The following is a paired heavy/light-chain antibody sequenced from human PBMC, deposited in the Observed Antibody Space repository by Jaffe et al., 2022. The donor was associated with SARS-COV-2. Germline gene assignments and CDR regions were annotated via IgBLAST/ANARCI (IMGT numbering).Light chain of an antibody. CDR1: QSVSSSY. CDR2: GAS. V-gene: IGKV3-20*01. CDR3: QQYGSSLMYT. J-gene: IGKJ2*01. Sequence: EIVLTQSPGTLSLSPGERATLSCRASQSVSSSYLAWYQHKPGQAPRLLIYGASNRATGIPDRFSGSGSGTDFTLTISRLEPEDFAVYYCQQYGSSLMYTFGQGTKLEIK.
Heavy chain of an antibody. CDR2: IRNTGST. Sequence: QVQLQESGPGLVKPSETLSLTCTVSGGSLSSYYWSWFRQPPGKGLEWVGYIRNTGSTKDNPSLSSRITISVDTPKNQFSLKLSSVTAADTAVYYCARLPPGNIYGYFDYWGQGTLVTVSS. D-gene: IGHD3-3*02. V-gene: IGHV4-59*08. CDR1: GGSLSSYY. J-gene: IGHJ4*02. CDR3: ARLPPGNIYGYFDY.